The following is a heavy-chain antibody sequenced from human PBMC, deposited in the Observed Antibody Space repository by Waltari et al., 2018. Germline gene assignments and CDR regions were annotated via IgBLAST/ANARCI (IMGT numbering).Heavy chain of an antibody. CDR1: GITVGSHY. CDR2: LYRGGST. CDR3: ARGEQLVKDQYFDY. Sequence: EVQLVESGGGLVQPGGSLGLCCAAPGITVGSHYMSWFHQAPGKGLEWLSVLYRGGSTYYADSVKGRFTISRDNSKNTLYLQMNSLRAEDTAVYYCARGEQLVKDQYFDYWGQGTLVTVSS. J-gene: IGHJ4*02. V-gene: IGHV3-66*01. D-gene: IGHD6-13*01.